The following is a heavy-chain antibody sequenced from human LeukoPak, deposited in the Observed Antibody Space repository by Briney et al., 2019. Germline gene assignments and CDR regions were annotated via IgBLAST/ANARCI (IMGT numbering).Heavy chain of an antibody. D-gene: IGHD5-18*01. Sequence: SETLSLTCTVSGGSISSGSYYWSWIRQPAGKGLEWIGRIYTSGSTNYNPSLKSRVTISVDTSKNQFSLKLSSVTAADTAVYYCARGGYSYGDFDYWGQGTLVTVSS. CDR1: GGSISSGSYY. V-gene: IGHV4-61*02. CDR2: IYTSGST. CDR3: ARGGYSYGDFDY. J-gene: IGHJ4*02.